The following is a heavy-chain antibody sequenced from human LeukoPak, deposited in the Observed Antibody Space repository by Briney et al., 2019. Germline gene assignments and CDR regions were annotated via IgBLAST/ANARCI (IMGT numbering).Heavy chain of an antibody. CDR1: GYSLGKNYY. CDR3: ARYDSRGSASTKFDY. D-gene: IGHD3-3*01. CDR2: IYGRAST. J-gene: IGHJ4*02. V-gene: IGHV4-38-2*01. Sequence: SDTLSLTCAVSGYSLGKNYYWGWIRPPPGKGLEWIGRIYGRASTSYNPSLMNRVTMSVDTSKNHFSLQLTSVTAADTAVYYCARYDSRGSASTKFDYWGPGIQVTVSS.